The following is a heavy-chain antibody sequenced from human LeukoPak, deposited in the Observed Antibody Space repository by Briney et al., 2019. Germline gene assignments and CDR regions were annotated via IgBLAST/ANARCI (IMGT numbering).Heavy chain of an antibody. CDR1: GDSFNEYY. D-gene: IGHD5-24*01. J-gene: IGHJ4*02. V-gene: IGHV4-59*01. CDR2: IYHNGNS. CDR3: ARDGGLQSHFDY. Sequence: SETLSLTCAVFGDSFNEYYWNWVRQPPGKGLQWIGYIYHNGNSNYNPSLKGLITISVDTAKNQFSLKLTSVTAADTAVYYCARDGGLQSHFDYWGQGALVTVSS.